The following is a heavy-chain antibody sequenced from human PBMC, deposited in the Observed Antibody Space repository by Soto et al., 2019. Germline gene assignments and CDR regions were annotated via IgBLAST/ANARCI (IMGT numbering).Heavy chain of an antibody. CDR3: ARGAADTAMVDS. D-gene: IGHD5-18*01. Sequence: PSESLSLTCTVSGGSIRSYYWTWIRQPPGKGLEWLGYIFYSGSTFYNPSLKSRVTISIHTSKSQFSLQLTSVTAADTAVYYCARGAADTAMVDSWGQGTLVTVSS. CDR1: GGSIRSYY. V-gene: IGHV4-59*01. CDR2: IFYSGST. J-gene: IGHJ4*02.